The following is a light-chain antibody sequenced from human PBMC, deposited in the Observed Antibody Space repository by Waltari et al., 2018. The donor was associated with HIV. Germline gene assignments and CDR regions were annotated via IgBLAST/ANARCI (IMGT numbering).Light chain of an antibody. J-gene: IGKJ1*01. CDR3: QQYYNWPRT. CDR1: HSVSSN. V-gene: IGKV3-15*01. CDR2: VAS. Sequence: EIVLTPSPGNMSVSQGERATLSCRHSHSVSSNLAWYHQKSGQAPRLLIHVASTRAPGIAARFTGSGSGKEFTLTITTLQSTDSGIYYCQQYYNWPRTFGQGTKVEAK.